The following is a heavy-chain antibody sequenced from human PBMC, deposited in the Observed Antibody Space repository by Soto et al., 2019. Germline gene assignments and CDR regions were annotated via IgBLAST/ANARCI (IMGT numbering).Heavy chain of an antibody. Sequence: SVKVSCKASGGNFSSYAISWVRQAPGQGLEWMGGIIPIFGTANYAQKFQGRVTITADESTSPAYVELSSLRSEDTAEYYCARAYYDSSGYTPLPGMDVWGQGTTVTVSS. V-gene: IGHV1-69*13. J-gene: IGHJ6*02. CDR2: IIPIFGTA. D-gene: IGHD3-22*01. CDR3: ARAYYDSSGYTPLPGMDV. CDR1: GGNFSSYA.